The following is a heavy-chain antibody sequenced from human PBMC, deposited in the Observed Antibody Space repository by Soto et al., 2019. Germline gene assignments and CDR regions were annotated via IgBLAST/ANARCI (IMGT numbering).Heavy chain of an antibody. CDR2: INSVGTTT. Sequence: EVQLLESGGGFVQPGGSLRLSCPASGFTFTNYWMNWARQAPGKGLVWVSRINSVGTTTAYADNGRGRFTISRDNAKNTLYLQMNSLRAEDTAVYYCARGYWSGGSCYSSLDAFDIWGQGTVVTVSS. CDR3: ARGYWSGGSCYSSLDAFDI. J-gene: IGHJ3*02. CDR1: GFTFTNYW. V-gene: IGHV3-74*03. D-gene: IGHD2-15*01.